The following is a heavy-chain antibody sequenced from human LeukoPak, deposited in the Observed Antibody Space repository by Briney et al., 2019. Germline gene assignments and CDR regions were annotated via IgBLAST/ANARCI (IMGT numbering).Heavy chain of an antibody. D-gene: IGHD3-10*01. V-gene: IGHV3-15*01. J-gene: IGHJ6*03. CDR1: GFTFSNAW. CDR3: TTEAGRGGVYYMDV. Sequence: PGGSLRLSCAASGFTFSNAWMSWVRQAPGKGLEWVGRIKSKTDGGTTDYAAPVKGTFTISRDDSKNTLYLQMNSLKTEDTAVYYCTTEAGRGGVYYMDVWGKGTTVTVSS. CDR2: IKSKTDGGTT.